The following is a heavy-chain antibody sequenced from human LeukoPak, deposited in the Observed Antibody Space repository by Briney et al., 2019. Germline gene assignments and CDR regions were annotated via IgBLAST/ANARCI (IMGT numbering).Heavy chain of an antibody. D-gene: IGHD2-2*01. CDR2: IYYSGST. J-gene: IGHJ6*04. CDR1: GGSISSSSYY. Sequence: SETLSLTCTVSGGSISSSSYYWGWIRQPPGKGLEWIGSIYYSGSTYYNPSLQSRVTISVDMSRNQFSLRLSSVTATDTAVYYCVRQDGGSCSNPSCYGDVWGKGTTVIISS. V-gene: IGHV4-39*01. CDR3: VRQDGGSCSNPSCYGDV.